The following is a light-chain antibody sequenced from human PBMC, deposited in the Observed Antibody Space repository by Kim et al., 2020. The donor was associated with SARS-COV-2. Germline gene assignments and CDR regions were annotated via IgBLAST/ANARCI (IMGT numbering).Light chain of an antibody. Sequence: SYELTQPPSVSVAPGKTAKITYGGDSIGEKSVHWYQQRPGQAPVLVVSYDSDRPSGIPERISGSNSGSTATLTISRVEAGDEADYYCHVWDSTSDHPVFG. V-gene: IGLV3-21*01. CDR1: SIGEKS. CDR2: YDS. CDR3: HVWDSTSDHPV. J-gene: IGLJ3*02.